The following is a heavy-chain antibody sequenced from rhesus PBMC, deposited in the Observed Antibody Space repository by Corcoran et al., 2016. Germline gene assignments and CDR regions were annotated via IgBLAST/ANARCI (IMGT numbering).Heavy chain of an antibody. Sequence: QVQLQESGPGLVKPSETLSLTCAVSGGSISDDYYWSWIRPPPGKGLEGSGYIYGSGGGTNYNPSLKNRVTISIDTSKNQFSLKLSSVTAADTAVYYCARDLVEYSGSYYLRRYFDYWGQGVLVTVSS. V-gene: IGHV4-106*01. CDR1: GGSISDDYY. D-gene: IGHD3-16*01. CDR3: ARDLVEYSGSYYLRRYFDY. CDR2: IYGSGGGT. J-gene: IGHJ4*01.